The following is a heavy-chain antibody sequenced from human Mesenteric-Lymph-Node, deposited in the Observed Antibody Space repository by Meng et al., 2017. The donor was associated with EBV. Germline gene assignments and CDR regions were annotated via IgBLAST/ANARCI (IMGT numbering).Heavy chain of an antibody. CDR1: GFTFTTYD. D-gene: IGHD2/OR15-2a*01. CDR3: PPPGAFRDAFDM. J-gene: IGHJ3*02. Sequence: VHLVESGGGLVQPGGSLRLSCVASGFTFTTYDMSWVRQAPGKGLEWVSAISGRDGSTYYADSVKGRFTMSMDDSKDTLYLQMNNLRVDDTARYYCPPPGAFRDAFDMWGQGTMVTVSS. V-gene: IGHV3-23*04. CDR2: ISGRDGST.